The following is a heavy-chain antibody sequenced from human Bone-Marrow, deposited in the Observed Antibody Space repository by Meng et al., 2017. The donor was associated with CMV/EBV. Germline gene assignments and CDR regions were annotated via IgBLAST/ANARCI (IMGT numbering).Heavy chain of an antibody. V-gene: IGHV3-7*01. D-gene: IGHD2-2*01. CDR2: IKQDGSER. CDR1: GFTFSSYW. Sequence: GESLKISCAASGFTFSSYWMSWVRQAPGKGLEWVANIKQDGSERYYVDSVKGRFTISRDNAKNSVFLQMNSLRAEDTAVYYCAREPYCSTTSCYSRWFDPWGQGTLVTVSS. J-gene: IGHJ5*02. CDR3: AREPYCSTTSCYSRWFDP.